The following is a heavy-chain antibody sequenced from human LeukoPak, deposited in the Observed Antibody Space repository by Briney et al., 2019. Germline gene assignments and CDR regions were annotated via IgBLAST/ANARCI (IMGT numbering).Heavy chain of an antibody. V-gene: IGHV3-23*01. CDR3: AKGGHPITMVRGVISWFDP. J-gene: IGHJ5*02. D-gene: IGHD3-10*01. CDR2: ISGSGGST. Sequence: QPGGSLRLSCAASGFTFSSYAMSWVRQAPGKGLEWVSAISGSGGSTYYADPVKGRFTISRDNSKNTLYLQMNSLRAEDTAVYYCAKGGHPITMVRGVISWFDPWGQGTLVTVSS. CDR1: GFTFSSYA.